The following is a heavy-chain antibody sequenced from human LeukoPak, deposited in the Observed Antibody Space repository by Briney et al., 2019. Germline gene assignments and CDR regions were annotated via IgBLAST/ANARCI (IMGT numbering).Heavy chain of an antibody. V-gene: IGHV4-59*01. CDR1: GGSLSSYY. J-gene: IGHJ4*02. Sequence: PSETLSLTCTVSGGSLSSYYWSWIRQPPGKGLEWIGYIYYTGTTNYNPSFKSRVTISVDTSKNQFSLNLSSVTAAATAVYYCARFGSLREPILDYWGQGTLVTVSS. CDR2: IYYTGTT. D-gene: IGHD3-16*01. CDR3: ARFGSLREPILDY.